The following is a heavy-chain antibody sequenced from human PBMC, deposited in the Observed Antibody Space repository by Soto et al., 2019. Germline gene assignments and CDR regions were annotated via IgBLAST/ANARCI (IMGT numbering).Heavy chain of an antibody. CDR3: ARGSTYYDSSGYYY. CDR1: GGSVSSGSYY. V-gene: IGHV4-61*01. J-gene: IGHJ4*02. CDR2: IYYSGST. D-gene: IGHD3-22*01. Sequence: SETLSLTCTVSGGSVSSGSYYWSWIRQPPGKGLEWIGYIYYSGSTNYNPSLKSRVTISVDTSKNQFSLKLSSVTAADTAVYYCARGSTYYDSSGYYYWGQGTLVTVSS.